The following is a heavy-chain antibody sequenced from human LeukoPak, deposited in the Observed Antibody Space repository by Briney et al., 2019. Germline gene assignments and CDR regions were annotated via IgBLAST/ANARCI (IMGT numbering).Heavy chain of an antibody. CDR2: ISWNSGSI. J-gene: IGHJ4*02. CDR1: GFTFDDYA. D-gene: IGHD5/OR15-5a*01. V-gene: IGHV3-9*01. Sequence: PGGSLRLSCAASGFTFDDYAMHWVRQAPGKGLEWVSGISWNSGSIGYADSVKGRFTISRDNAKNSLYLQMNSLRAEDTAVYYCASFYGDYWGQGTLVTVSS. CDR3: ASFYGDY.